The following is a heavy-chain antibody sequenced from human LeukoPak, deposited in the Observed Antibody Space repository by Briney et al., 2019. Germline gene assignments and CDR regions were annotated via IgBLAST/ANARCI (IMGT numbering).Heavy chain of an antibody. CDR1: GFTFSSYA. V-gene: IGHV3-23*01. J-gene: IGHJ6*02. CDR2: ISGSGGST. CDR3: AKYVLRFLEWSAAYYYYGMDV. D-gene: IGHD3-3*01. Sequence: PGRSLRLSCAASGFTFSSYAMSWVRQAPGKGLEWVSAISGSGGSTYYADSVKGRFTISRDNSKNTLYLQMNSLRAEDTAVYYCAKYVLRFLEWSAAYYYYGMDVWGQGTTVTVSS.